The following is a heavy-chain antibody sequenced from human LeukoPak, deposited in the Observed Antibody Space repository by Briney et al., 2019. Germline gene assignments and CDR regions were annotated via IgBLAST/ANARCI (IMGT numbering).Heavy chain of an antibody. Sequence: ASVNVSCKVSGYTLSELSMHWVRQAPAKGLEWMGGFEPEDGETIYAQKFQGRVTMTEDTSTDTAYMELSSLKSEDTAVYYCVASSPKNWKAHDYWGQGTLVTVSS. D-gene: IGHD1-1*01. CDR3: VASSPKNWKAHDY. V-gene: IGHV1-24*01. CDR1: GYTLSELS. CDR2: FEPEDGET. J-gene: IGHJ4*02.